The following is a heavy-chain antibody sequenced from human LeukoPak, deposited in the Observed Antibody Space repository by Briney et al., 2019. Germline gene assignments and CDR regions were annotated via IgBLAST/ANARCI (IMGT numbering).Heavy chain of an antibody. D-gene: IGHD3-16*01. CDR1: GGTFSSYA. V-gene: IGHV1-69*04. CDR3: ARGRGLWDYVWGSDLSLQY. J-gene: IGHJ4*02. Sequence: GSSVKVSCKASGGTFSSYAISWVRQAPGQGLEWMGRIIPILGIANYAQKFQGRVTITADKSTSTAYMELSSLRSEDTAVYYCARGRGLWDYVWGSDLSLQYWGQGTLVTVSS. CDR2: IIPILGIA.